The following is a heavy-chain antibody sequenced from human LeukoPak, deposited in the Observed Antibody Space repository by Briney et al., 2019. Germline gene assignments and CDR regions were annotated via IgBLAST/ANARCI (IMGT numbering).Heavy chain of an antibody. D-gene: IGHD3-16*01. CDR3: ARGEFDGGVYFDY. CDR1: GGSISSSNW. J-gene: IGHJ4*02. Sequence: SETLSLTCAVSGGSISSSNWWSWVRQPPGKGLQWIGEIYHSGSTNYDPSLKSRVTISVDKSKNQFSLKLSSVTAADTAVYYCARGEFDGGVYFDYWGQGTLVTVSS. CDR2: IYHSGST. V-gene: IGHV4-4*02.